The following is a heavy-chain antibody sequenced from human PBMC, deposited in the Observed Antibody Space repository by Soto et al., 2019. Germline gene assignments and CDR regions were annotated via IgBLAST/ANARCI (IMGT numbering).Heavy chain of an antibody. J-gene: IGHJ6*02. Sequence: GSLRLSCAASGFTFSSYAMSWVRQAPGKGLEWVSAISGSGGSTYYADSVKGRFTISRDNSKNTLYLQMNRLRAEDTAVYYCAKDSEPAGNYYGSGSYYKDYYDYGMDVWGQGTTVTVSS. CDR3: AKDSEPAGNYYGSGSYYKDYYDYGMDV. V-gene: IGHV3-23*01. CDR1: GFTFSSYA. CDR2: ISGSGGST. D-gene: IGHD3-10*01.